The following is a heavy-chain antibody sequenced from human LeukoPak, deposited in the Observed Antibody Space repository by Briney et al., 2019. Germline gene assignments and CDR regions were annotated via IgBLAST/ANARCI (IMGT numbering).Heavy chain of an antibody. J-gene: IGHJ4*02. Sequence: SDTLSLTCAVYGGSVSGYHWTWIRQPPGKGLEYIGEINDSGSSIYNPSLKNRVTISVDTSKKQISVNLTSVTAEDTAVYYCAREGLGSLADFDYWGQGTLVTVSS. D-gene: IGHD6-6*01. V-gene: IGHV4-34*01. CDR1: GGSVSGYH. CDR2: INDSGSS. CDR3: AREGLGSLADFDY.